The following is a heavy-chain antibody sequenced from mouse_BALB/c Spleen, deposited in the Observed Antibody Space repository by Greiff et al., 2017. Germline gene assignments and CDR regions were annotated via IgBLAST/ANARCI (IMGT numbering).Heavy chain of an antibody. J-gene: IGHJ4*01. V-gene: IGHV2-9*02. CDR2: IWAGGST. CDR1: GFSLTSYG. CDR3: ARPPYGNPYAMDY. Sequence: QVQLKESGPGLVAPSQSLSITCTVSGFSLTSYGVHWVRQPPGKGLEWLGVIWAGGSTNYNSALMSRLSISKDNSKSQVFLKMNSLQTDDTAMYYCARPPYGNPYAMDYWGQGTSVTVDS. D-gene: IGHD2-1*01.